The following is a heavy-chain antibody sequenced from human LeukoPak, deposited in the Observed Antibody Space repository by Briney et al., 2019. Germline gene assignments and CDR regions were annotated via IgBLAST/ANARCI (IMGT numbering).Heavy chain of an antibody. CDR1: GFTFSSYT. V-gene: IGHV3-30-3*01. CDR2: ISYDGSNK. J-gene: IGHJ4*02. CDR3: ASGYSSDYGGNVY. D-gene: IGHD4-23*01. Sequence: GGSLRLSCAASGFTFSSYTMHWVRQAPGKGLEGVAVISYDGSNKYYADSVKGRFTISRDNSKNTLYLQMNSLSIEDTAVYYCASGYSSDYGGNVYWGRGTLVTVSS.